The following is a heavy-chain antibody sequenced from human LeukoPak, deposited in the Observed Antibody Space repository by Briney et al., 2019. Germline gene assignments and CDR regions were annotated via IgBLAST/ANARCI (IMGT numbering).Heavy chain of an antibody. V-gene: IGHV4-59*01. Sequence: SETLSLTCTVSGGSISNYYWTWIRQPPGKGLEWIGYIYYSGSTNYNPSLKSRVTISLDTSKNQFSLRLTFVTAADTAVYYCARGLRGGYDAFDIWGQGTMVTVSS. CDR1: GGSISNYY. J-gene: IGHJ3*02. D-gene: IGHD3-10*01. CDR2: IYYSGST. CDR3: ARGLRGGYDAFDI.